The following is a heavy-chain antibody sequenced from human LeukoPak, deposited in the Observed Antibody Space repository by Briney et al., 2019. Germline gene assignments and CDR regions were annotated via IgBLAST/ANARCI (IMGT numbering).Heavy chain of an antibody. J-gene: IGHJ4*02. CDR2: IYYSGTT. CDR1: GGSISGYY. Sequence: SETLSLTCTVTGGSISGYYWSWIRQAPGKGLEWLGFIYYSGTTNYNPSLKSRVTVSVDTSKNQFSLMLSSVTAADTAVYYCARMTSYSSGCYFDYWGQGTLVTVSS. CDR3: ARMTSYSSGCYFDY. V-gene: IGHV4-59*01. D-gene: IGHD6-19*01.